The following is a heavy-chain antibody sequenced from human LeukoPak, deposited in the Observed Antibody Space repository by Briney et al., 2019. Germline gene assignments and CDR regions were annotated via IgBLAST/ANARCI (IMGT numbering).Heavy chain of an antibody. J-gene: IGHJ4*02. CDR1: GGSMTGYY. V-gene: IGHV4-59*01. Sequence: SETLSLTCTVSGGSMTGYYWTWIRQPPGKGLEWTGYIYYNGDTNYNPSLKSRVTISVDTSKSNFSLRLTSVTAADTAVYYCARDLVGYFDYWGQGALVIVSS. D-gene: IGHD2-2*01. CDR3: ARDLVGYFDY. CDR2: IYYNGDT.